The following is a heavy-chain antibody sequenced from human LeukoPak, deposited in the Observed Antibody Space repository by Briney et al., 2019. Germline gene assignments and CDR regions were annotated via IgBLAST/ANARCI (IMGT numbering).Heavy chain of an antibody. J-gene: IGHJ4*02. CDR3: VRGRLLRSPEYFDY. CDR2: IDARATST. D-gene: IGHD2-21*02. Sequence: PGSDLRLSCVATRFHDNQYEMHGVREAPGQGLEWDSYIDARATSTHYADSVWGRFPISRDNAQNSVHLPLNSRRDDDKTVSKCVRGRLLRSPEYFDYWGQGALVTVSS. CDR1: RFHDNQYE. V-gene: IGHV3-48*03.